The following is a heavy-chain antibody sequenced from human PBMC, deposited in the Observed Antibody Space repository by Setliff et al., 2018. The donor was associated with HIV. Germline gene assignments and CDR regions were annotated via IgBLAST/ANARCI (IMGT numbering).Heavy chain of an antibody. V-gene: IGHV4-59*01. J-gene: IGHJ4*02. Sequence: PSETLSLTCTVPGGSISSYCWSWIRQPPGKGLEWIGSIYYSGSTNYNPSLKSRVTISVDTSKNQFSLKLSSVTAEDTAMYFCAWGTRRPIDSWGQGTLVTVSS. D-gene: IGHD3-16*01. CDR1: GGSISSYC. CDR3: AWGTRRPIDS. CDR2: IYYSGST.